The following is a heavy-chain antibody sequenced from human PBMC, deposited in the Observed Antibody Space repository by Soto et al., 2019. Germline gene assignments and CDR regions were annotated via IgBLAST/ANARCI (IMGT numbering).Heavy chain of an antibody. J-gene: IGHJ5*01. Sequence: QVQLLESDPGLVRPSQTLSLTCSVSGDSISTVDYFWAWIRQPPGQALEYIGYIYKSATTYYNPSFGGRVAISLDTSKSHFSLNVTSVTAADTAVYFCARGRYCLTGRCFPNWFDSWGQGTLVTVSS. CDR1: GDSISTVDYF. D-gene: IGHD2-15*01. CDR2: IYKSATT. V-gene: IGHV4-30-4*01. CDR3: ARGRYCLTGRCFPNWFDS.